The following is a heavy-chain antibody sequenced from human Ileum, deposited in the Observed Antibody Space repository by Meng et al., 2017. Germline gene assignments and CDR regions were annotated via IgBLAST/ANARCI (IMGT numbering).Heavy chain of an antibody. CDR2: INTNTGNP. Sequence: QVTLVHLWSELKKPGASVKVSCKASGYHFTSYAMNWVRQAPGQGLEWMGWINTNTGNPTYAQGFTGRFVFSLDTSVSTAYLQISSLKAEDAAVYYCARVGLPLDFWSGYPPLYFDYWGQGTLVTVSS. V-gene: IGHV7-4-1*02. CDR1: GYHFTSYA. CDR3: ARVGLPLDFWSGYPPLYFDY. J-gene: IGHJ4*02. D-gene: IGHD3-3*01.